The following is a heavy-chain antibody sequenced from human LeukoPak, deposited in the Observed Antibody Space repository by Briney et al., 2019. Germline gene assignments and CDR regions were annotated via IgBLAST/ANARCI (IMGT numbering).Heavy chain of an antibody. Sequence: GGSLRLSCAASGFTFSSYWMHWVRQAPGKGLVWVSRINIDGSSTSYADSVKGRFSISRDNAKNTLYVYMQMNSLRAEDTAVYYCAKGGYSSLTTFLDYWGQGTLVTVSS. CDR1: GFTFSSYW. V-gene: IGHV3-74*01. CDR3: AKGGYSSLTTFLDY. D-gene: IGHD6-13*01. CDR2: INIDGSST. J-gene: IGHJ4*02.